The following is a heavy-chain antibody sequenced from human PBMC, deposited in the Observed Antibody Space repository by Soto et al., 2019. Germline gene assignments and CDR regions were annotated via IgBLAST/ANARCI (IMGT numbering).Heavy chain of an antibody. CDR1: GYTFSNYD. CDR2: LNPNTDKT. CDR3: ARGIKGLPPSAFDI. D-gene: IGHD5-12*01. J-gene: IGHJ3*02. Sequence: VKVSCKASGYTFSNYDINWVRQATGQGLEWMGWLNPNTDKTGSAQKFQSRVTMTRNTSISTAYLELSGLRSDDTAVYYCARGIKGLPPSAFDIWGQGTRVTVSS. V-gene: IGHV1-8*01.